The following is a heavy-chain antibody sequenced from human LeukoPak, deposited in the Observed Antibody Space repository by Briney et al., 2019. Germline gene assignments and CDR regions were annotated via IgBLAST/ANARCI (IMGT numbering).Heavy chain of an antibody. CDR1: GGSISGYY. CDR3: ARAFLRYSSGWFGAVDY. CDR2: IYSSGST. D-gene: IGHD6-19*01. V-gene: IGHV4-59*01. J-gene: IGHJ4*02. Sequence: SETLSLTCTVSGGSISGYYWSWIRQPPGKGLEWIGYIYSSGSTNYNPSLKSRVAMSLDTSKNQFSLKVSSVTAADTAVYYCARAFLRYSSGWFGAVDYLGQGTLVTVSS.